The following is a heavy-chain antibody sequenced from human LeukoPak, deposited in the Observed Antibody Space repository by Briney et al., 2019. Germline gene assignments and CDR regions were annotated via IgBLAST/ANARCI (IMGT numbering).Heavy chain of an antibody. CDR3: ARSVAGRLVYYYYYMDV. CDR1: GGSFSGYY. V-gene: IGHV4-34*01. CDR2: INHSGST. Sequence: SETLSLTCAVYGGSFSGYYWSWIRQPPGKGLEWIGEINHSGSTNYNPSLKSRVTISVDTSKNQFSLKLSSVTAADTAVYYCARSVAGRLVYYYYYMDVWGKGTTVTVSS. J-gene: IGHJ6*03. D-gene: IGHD6-19*01.